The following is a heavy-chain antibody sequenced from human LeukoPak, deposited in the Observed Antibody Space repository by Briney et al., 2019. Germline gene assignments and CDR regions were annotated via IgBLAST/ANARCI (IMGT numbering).Heavy chain of an antibody. J-gene: IGHJ6*03. CDR3: AKEELRRITMWGYMDV. CDR1: GFSFTTFG. CDR2: ISYDGSKK. Sequence: GGSLRLSCVASGFSFTTFGMHWVRQAPGKGLEWVAVISYDGSKKYYTDSVKGRFTISRDNSKNTLYLQMNSLSAEDTAFYYCAKEELRRITMWGYMDVWGKGTTVTISS. V-gene: IGHV3-30*18. D-gene: IGHD3-10*02.